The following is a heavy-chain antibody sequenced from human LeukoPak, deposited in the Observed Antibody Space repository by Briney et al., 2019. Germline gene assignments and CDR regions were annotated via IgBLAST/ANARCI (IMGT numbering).Heavy chain of an antibody. J-gene: IGHJ3*02. CDR1: GFTFSSYS. D-gene: IGHD3-10*01. CDR3: ARETPPTMVRGVHALDI. Sequence: GGSLRPSCAASGFTFSSYSMNWVRQAPGKGLEWVSSISSSSSYIYYADSVKGRFTISRDNAKNSLYLQMNSLRAEDTAVYYCARETPPTMVRGVHALDIWGQGTMVTVSS. V-gene: IGHV3-21*01. CDR2: ISSSSSYI.